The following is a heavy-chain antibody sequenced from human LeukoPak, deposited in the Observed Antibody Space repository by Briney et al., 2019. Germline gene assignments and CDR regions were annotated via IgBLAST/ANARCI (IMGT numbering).Heavy chain of an antibody. J-gene: IGHJ4*02. Sequence: GGSLRLSCVASGLTLSNFWMTWVRQAPGKGLEWVATINQDGGEKYYVDSVKGRFIISRDNAKNSVYLQMDSLRVEETAVYSCVRGHLWLENWGQGTLVAVSS. CDR1: GLTLSNFW. CDR2: INQDGGEK. D-gene: IGHD3-3*02. V-gene: IGHV3-7*03. CDR3: VRGHLWLEN.